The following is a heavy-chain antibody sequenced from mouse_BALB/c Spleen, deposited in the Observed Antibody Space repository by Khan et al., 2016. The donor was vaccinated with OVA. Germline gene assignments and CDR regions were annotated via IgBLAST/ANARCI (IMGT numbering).Heavy chain of an antibody. V-gene: IGHV1-69*02. Sequence: QVQLQQPGTELVRPGASVKLSCKASGYTFTNYWINWVKQRPGQGLEWIGNIYPSASYTNYNQKLKDMATLTVDKSSSTAYLQLSSPDYEDSAVYYCTRGGVYGSSFAYWGQGTLVTVSA. J-gene: IGHJ3*01. CDR1: GYTFTNYW. CDR2: IYPSASYT. D-gene: IGHD1-1*02. CDR3: TRGGVYGSSFAY.